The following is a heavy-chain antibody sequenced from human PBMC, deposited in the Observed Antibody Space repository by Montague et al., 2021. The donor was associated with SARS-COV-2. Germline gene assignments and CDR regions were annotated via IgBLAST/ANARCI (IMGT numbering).Heavy chain of an antibody. CDR2: IYWDYYK. V-gene: IGHV2-5*02. D-gene: IGHD4-17*01. J-gene: IGHJ4*02. Sequence: PVLVKPTQTLTLTCSFSGFSLRTSGVCVGWIRQPPGKALEWLAVIYWDYYKRYSPSLKSRLTITKDTSKNQVVLTMTNMDPVDTATYYCVHSYADYLFDYWGQGTLVSVSS. CDR1: GFSLRTSGVC. CDR3: VHSYADYLFDY.